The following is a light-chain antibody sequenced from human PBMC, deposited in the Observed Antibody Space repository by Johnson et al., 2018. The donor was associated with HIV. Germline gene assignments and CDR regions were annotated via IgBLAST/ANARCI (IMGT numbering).Light chain of an antibody. CDR2: DNN. V-gene: IGLV1-51*01. CDR3: GTWDSSLSAAGNV. Sequence: HSVLTQPPSVSAAPGQKVTISCSGSTSNIGNNYVSWYQQLPGTAPKLLIYDNNKRPSGIPDRFSGSKSGTSATLGITGLQTGDEADYYCGTWDSSLSAAGNVFGTGPKVTVL. J-gene: IGLJ1*01. CDR1: TSNIGNNY.